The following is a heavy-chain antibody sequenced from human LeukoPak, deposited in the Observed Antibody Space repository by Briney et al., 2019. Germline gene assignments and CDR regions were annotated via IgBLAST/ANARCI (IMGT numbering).Heavy chain of an antibody. CDR1: GFALTTYA. J-gene: IGHJ4*02. CDR3: AKGQSRSGYFDA. V-gene: IGHV3-23*01. CDR2: IGSGGST. Sequence: GGSLRLSCAASGFALTTYAMSWVRQAPGKGLEWVSSIGSGGSTFHADSVKGRFTISRDNSKNTLYPQMNSLTAEDTAVYYCAKGQSRSGYFDAWGQGTLVTVSS.